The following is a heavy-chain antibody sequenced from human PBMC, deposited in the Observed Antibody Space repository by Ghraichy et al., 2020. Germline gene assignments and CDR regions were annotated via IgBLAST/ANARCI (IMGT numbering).Heavy chain of an antibody. Sequence: SETLSLTCTVSGGSISSGGYYWSWIRQHPGKGLEWIGYIYYSGSTYYNPSLKSRVTISVDTSKNQFSLKLSSVTAADTAVYYCARAYSSSWYQTYYYYGMDVWGQGTTVTVSS. D-gene: IGHD6-13*01. CDR3: ARAYSSSWYQTYYYYGMDV. J-gene: IGHJ6*02. CDR2: IYYSGST. CDR1: GGSISSGGYY. V-gene: IGHV4-31*03.